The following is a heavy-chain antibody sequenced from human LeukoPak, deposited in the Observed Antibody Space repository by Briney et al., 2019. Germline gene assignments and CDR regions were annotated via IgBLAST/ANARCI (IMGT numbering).Heavy chain of an antibody. D-gene: IGHD5-18*01. V-gene: IGHV4-59*11. CDR1: GGAISTHY. CDR3: AKGTGYSYGSSV. J-gene: IGHJ4*02. Sequence: SETLSLTWRVSGGAISTHYWSWIRQPPGKGLEWIGYIFYSGSTKYNPSLKSRVTISVDRGQKKISLKMRSVTTADTAMYYCAKGTGYSYGSSVWGQGLLVTVSS. CDR2: IFYSGST.